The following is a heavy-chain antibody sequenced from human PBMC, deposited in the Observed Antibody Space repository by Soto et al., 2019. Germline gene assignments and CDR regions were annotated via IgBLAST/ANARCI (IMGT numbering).Heavy chain of an antibody. CDR3: ARRARPDFYYMDV. J-gene: IGHJ6*03. CDR1: GFTFSSYG. CDR2: ISYDGSNK. D-gene: IGHD6-6*01. V-gene: IGHV3-30*03. Sequence: QVQLVESGGGVVQPGRSLRLSCAASGFTFSSYGMHWVRQAPGKGLEWVAVISYDGSNKYYADSVKGRFTISRDNSKNTLYLQMNSLRAEDTAVYYCARRARPDFYYMDVWGKGTTVTVSS.